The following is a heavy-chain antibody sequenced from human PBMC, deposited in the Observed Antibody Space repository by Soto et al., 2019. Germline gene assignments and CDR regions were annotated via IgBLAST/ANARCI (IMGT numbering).Heavy chain of an antibody. CDR1: GGSISSGGYY. V-gene: IGHV4-31*03. Sequence: QVQLQESGPGLVKPSQTLSLTCTVSGGSISSGGYYWSWIRQHPGKGLEWIGYIYYSGSTYFNPSLKSRLRISVDTSKNQFSLQLSSVTAADTAVYYWARAGHNSSSEGANWFDPWGQGTLVTVSS. CDR3: ARAGHNSSSEGANWFDP. J-gene: IGHJ5*02. D-gene: IGHD6-6*01. CDR2: IYYSGST.